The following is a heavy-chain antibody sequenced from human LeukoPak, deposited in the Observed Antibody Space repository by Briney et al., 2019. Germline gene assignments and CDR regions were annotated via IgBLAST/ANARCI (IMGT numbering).Heavy chain of an antibody. CDR1: GCSISSYY. CDR3: ARHKFGVDPDY. CDR2: IYDSGST. Sequence: SETLSLTCTVSGCSISSYYWSWIRQSPAKGLEWIGHIYDSGSTKYNPSLKSGVTISLDTSKNQFSLKLCSLTAAQTAACYCARHKFGVDPDYWDQGHLDSVSS. V-gene: IGHV4-59*08. D-gene: IGHD3-10*01. J-gene: IGHJ4*02.